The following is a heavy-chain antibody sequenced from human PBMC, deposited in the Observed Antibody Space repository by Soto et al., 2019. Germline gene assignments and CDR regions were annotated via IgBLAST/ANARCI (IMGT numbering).Heavy chain of an antibody. D-gene: IGHD3-22*01. CDR3: AGDPDSHYNDSHASSYP. CDR1: GGTFSTYT. CDR2: IIPIIGII. J-gene: IGHJ5*02. V-gene: IGHV1-69*04. Sequence: SVKVSCKASGGTFSTYTITWVRQAPGQGLEWMGRIIPIIGIINYAQKSQGRVTITADKFTGTAYMELTRLRSDDTAVYYCAGDPDSHYNDSHASSYPWGQGTLVTVSS.